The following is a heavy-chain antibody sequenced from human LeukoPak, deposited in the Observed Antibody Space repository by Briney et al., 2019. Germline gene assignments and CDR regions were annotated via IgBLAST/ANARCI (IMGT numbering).Heavy chain of an antibody. J-gene: IGHJ4*02. V-gene: IGHV3-48*04. D-gene: IGHD3-16*01. CDR1: GFTFSDYS. CDR2: ISAGSTTI. CDR3: TRVGVGGY. Sequence: GGSLRLSCAASGFTFSDYSMNWVRQAPGKGLEWVSYISAGSTTIYYADSVKGRFTISRDNAKDSLFLQMNSLRADDTAMYFCTRVGVGGYWGQGTLVTVSS.